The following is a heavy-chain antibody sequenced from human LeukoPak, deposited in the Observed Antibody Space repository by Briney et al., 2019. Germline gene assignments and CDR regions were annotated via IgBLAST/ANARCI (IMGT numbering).Heavy chain of an antibody. Sequence: GGSLRLSCAASGFNFEYYVMNWVRQAPGKGLEWVSSISTTGNYIYYADSLKGRLTISRDNANNSVYLQTNSLRAEDTAVYYCARDWSGSYGSYHYYMDVWGKGTTVTVSS. J-gene: IGHJ6*03. CDR2: ISTTGNYI. CDR3: ARDWSGSYGSYHYYMDV. D-gene: IGHD1-26*01. V-gene: IGHV3-21*06. CDR1: GFNFEYYV.